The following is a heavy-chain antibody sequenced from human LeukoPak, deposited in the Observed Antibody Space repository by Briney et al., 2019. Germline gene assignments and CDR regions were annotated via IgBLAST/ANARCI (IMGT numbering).Heavy chain of an antibody. CDR3: ATQILLCHYY. Sequence: SETLSLTCDVFGGSFTDYYLTWIRQPPGTGLEWIGEINHSGSTNYNPSLKSRLTISVVTSKNQFSLKLSSVTAADTAVYYCATQILLCHYYWGQGTLVTVSS. D-gene: IGHD2/OR15-2a*01. V-gene: IGHV4-34*01. CDR2: INHSGST. J-gene: IGHJ4*02. CDR1: GGSFTDYY.